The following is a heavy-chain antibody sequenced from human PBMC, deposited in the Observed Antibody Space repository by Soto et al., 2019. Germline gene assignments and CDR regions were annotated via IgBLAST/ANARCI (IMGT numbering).Heavy chain of an antibody. CDR3: AKDRVGYCSGGSCYPWFDP. V-gene: IGHV3-30*18. CDR1: GFTFSSYG. J-gene: IGHJ5*02. CDR2: ISYDGSNK. Sequence: QVQLVESGGGVVQPGRSLRLSCAASGFTFSSYGMHWVRQAPGKGLEWVAVISYDGSNKYYADSVKGRFTISRDNSKNPLYLQMDSLRAGDTAVYYCAKDRVGYCSGGSCYPWFDPWGQGTLVTVSS. D-gene: IGHD2-15*01.